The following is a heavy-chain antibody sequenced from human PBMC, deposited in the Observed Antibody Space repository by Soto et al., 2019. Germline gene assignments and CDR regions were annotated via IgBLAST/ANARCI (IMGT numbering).Heavy chain of an antibody. D-gene: IGHD2-2*01. CDR3: AEEEYYCSSTSCYLGPSAGPGPFDI. Sequence: PGGSLRFSCAASGFTFSSYAMSWVRQAPGKGLEWVSAISGSGGSTYYADSVKGRFTISRDNSKNTLYLQMNSLRAEDTAVYYCAEEEYYCSSTSCYLGPSAGPGPFDIWGQGTMVTVSS. J-gene: IGHJ3*02. CDR1: GFTFSSYA. CDR2: ISGSGGST. V-gene: IGHV3-23*01.